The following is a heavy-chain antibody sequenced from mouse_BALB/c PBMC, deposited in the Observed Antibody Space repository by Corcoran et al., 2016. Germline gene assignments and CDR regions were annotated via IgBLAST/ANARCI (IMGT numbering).Heavy chain of an antibody. J-gene: IGHJ3*01. V-gene: IGHV1-9*01. CDR3: ARRYDRAWFVY. D-gene: IGHD2-14*01. CDR2: ILPGSGST. Sequence: QVQLQQSGAELMKPGASVKISCKATGYTFSSYWIEWVKQRPGHGLEGIGEILPGSGSTKYNEKFKGKATFNADTSSNTAYMQLSSLTSEDSAVYYCARRYDRAWFVYWGQGTLVTVSA. CDR1: GYTFSSYW.